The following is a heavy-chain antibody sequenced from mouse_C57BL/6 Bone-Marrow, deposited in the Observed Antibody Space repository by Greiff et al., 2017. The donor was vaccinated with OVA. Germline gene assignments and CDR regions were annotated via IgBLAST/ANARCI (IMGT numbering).Heavy chain of an antibody. CDR2: IDPANGNT. CDR1: GFNIKNTY. D-gene: IGHD1-1*01. CDR3: ARGTTVVADY. V-gene: IGHV14-3*01. Sequence: VQLQQSVAELVRPGASVKLSCTASGFNIKNTYMNWVKQRPEQGLEWIGRIDPANGNTKYSPKFQGKATITADTSSNTAYLQLSSLTSEDTAIYYCARGTTVVADYWGQGTTLTVSS. J-gene: IGHJ2*01.